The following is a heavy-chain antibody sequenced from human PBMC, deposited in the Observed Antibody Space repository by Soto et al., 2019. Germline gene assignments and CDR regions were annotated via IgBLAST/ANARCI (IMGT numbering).Heavy chain of an antibody. J-gene: IGHJ5*02. CDR1: GFPFSTYE. Sequence: EVQLLESGGGLIQPGGSLRLSCAASGFPFSTYEMTWARQSPGKGLEWVAFITSSGGPTYYADSVRGRFTISRDNSKNTLYLQMDSLRGEDTARYYCVKGGWLDDWGQGTLVPVSS. CDR2: ITSSGGPT. V-gene: IGHV3-23*01. CDR3: VKGGWLDD.